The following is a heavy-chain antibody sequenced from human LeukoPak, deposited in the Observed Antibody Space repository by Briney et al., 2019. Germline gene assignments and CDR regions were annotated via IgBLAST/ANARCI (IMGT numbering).Heavy chain of an antibody. CDR3: ARQGVVFPTDYYYMDV. V-gene: IGHV1-8*03. J-gene: IGHJ6*03. Sequence: ASVKVSCKASGGTFSSYAISWVRQAPGQGLEWMGWMNPNSGNTGYAQKFQGRVTITRNTSVSTAYMELSSLRSEDTAVYYCARQGVVFPTDYYYMDVWGKGTTVTVSS. CDR1: GGTFSSYA. D-gene: IGHD3-3*01. CDR2: MNPNSGNT.